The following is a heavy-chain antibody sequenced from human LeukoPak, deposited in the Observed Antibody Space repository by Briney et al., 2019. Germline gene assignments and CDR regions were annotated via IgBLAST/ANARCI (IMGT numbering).Heavy chain of an antibody. CDR3: ARDPLGYCSSTSCYTGYFDY. CDR2: INSDGSST. V-gene: IGHV3-74*01. J-gene: IGHJ4*02. CDR1: GFTFSSYG. D-gene: IGHD2-2*02. Sequence: PGGSLRLSCAASGFTFSSYGMHWVRQAPGKGLVWVSRINSDGSSTSYADSVKGRFTISRDNAKNTLYLQMNSLRAEDTAVYYCARDPLGYCSSTSCYTGYFDYWGQGTLVTVSS.